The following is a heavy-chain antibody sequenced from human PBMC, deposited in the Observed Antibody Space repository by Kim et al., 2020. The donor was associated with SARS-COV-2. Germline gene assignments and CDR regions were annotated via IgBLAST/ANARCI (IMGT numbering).Heavy chain of an antibody. J-gene: IGHJ4*02. CDR1: GFTFSSYA. Sequence: GGSLRLSCAASGFTFSSYAMHWVRQAPGKGLEWVAVISYDGSNKYYADSVKGRFTISRDNSKNTLYLQMNSLRAEDTAVYYCAILDSSGWYWGFDYWGQGTLVTVSS. D-gene: IGHD6-19*01. V-gene: IGHV3-30-3*01. CDR3: AILDSSGWYWGFDY. CDR2: ISYDGSNK.